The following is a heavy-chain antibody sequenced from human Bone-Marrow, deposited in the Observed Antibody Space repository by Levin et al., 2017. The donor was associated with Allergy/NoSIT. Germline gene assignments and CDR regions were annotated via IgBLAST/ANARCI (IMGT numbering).Heavy chain of an antibody. D-gene: IGHD3-22*01. Sequence: ASVKVSCKASGYTFTSYDINWVRQATGQGLEWMGWMNPNSGNTGYAQKFQGRVTMTRNTSISTAYMELSSLRSEDTAVYYCARFTVPYYYDSSGYYSNWFDPWGQGTLVTVSS. CDR2: MNPNSGNT. V-gene: IGHV1-8*01. J-gene: IGHJ5*02. CDR3: ARFTVPYYYDSSGYYSNWFDP. CDR1: GYTFTSYD.